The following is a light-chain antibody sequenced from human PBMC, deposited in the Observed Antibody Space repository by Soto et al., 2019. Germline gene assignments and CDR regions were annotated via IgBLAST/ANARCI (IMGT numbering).Light chain of an antibody. CDR2: TND. V-gene: IGLV1-40*01. CDR3: QSYDSRLSGYV. Sequence: QSVLTQPPSVSGAPGQRVTISCTGSSSNIGAGFDVHWYLQLPGAAPKLLIYTNDNRPSGVPDRFSASKSGTSASLAITDLQAEDEADYYCQSYDSRLSGYVFGTGTKVTV. CDR1: SSNIGAGFD. J-gene: IGLJ1*01.